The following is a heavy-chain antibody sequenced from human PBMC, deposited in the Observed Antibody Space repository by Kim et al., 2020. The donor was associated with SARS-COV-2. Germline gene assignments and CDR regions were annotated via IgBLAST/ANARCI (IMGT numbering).Heavy chain of an antibody. CDR3: ARELYSPQYFDL. J-gene: IGHJ2*01. CDR2: INHSGST. V-gene: IGHV4-34*01. CDR1: GGSFSGYY. Sequence: SETLSLTCAVYGGSFSGYYWSWIRQPPGKGLEWIGEINHSGSTNYNPSLKSRVTISVDTSKNQFSLKLSSVTAADTAVYYCARELYSPQYFDLWGRGTLVTVSS. D-gene: IGHD1-26*01.